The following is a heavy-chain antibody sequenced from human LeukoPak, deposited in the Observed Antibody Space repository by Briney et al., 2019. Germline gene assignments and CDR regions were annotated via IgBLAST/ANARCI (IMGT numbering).Heavy chain of an antibody. Sequence: GGSLRLSCAASGFTFSSYGMHWVRQAPGEGLEWVAVISYDGSNKYYADSVKGRFTISRDNSKNTLYLQMSSLRSEDTAVYYCATDRGYSGYDAFDIWGQGTMVTVSS. CDR3: ATDRGYSGYDAFDI. CDR1: GFTFSSYG. V-gene: IGHV3-30*03. J-gene: IGHJ3*02. D-gene: IGHD5-12*01. CDR2: ISYDGSNK.